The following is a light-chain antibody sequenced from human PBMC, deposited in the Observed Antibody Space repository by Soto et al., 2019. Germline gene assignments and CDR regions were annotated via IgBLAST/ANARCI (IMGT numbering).Light chain of an antibody. CDR1: QDVGKW. CDR3: QQANSCPIT. CDR2: GAS. J-gene: IGKJ5*01. Sequence: DIQMTQSPHSVSASVGARFTITCRASQDVGKWLAWYQQKPGKAPTLLIHGASSLQSGVPPRYSGSGYGTDFTLTISSLQPEDFATYYCQQANSCPITFGQGTRLEI. V-gene: IGKV1-12*01.